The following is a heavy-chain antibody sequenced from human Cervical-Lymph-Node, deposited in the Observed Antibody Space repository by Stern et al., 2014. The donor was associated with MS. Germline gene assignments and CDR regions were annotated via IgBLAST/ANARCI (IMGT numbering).Heavy chain of an antibody. D-gene: IGHD3-3*01. V-gene: IGHV1-2*02. CDR3: ARDQRGITIFGVVTDYYYLGMDV. CDR1: GYIFTGYY. CDR2: INPNTGGT. Sequence: VQLLESGAEVKKPGASVKVSCKTSGYIFTGYYIHWVRQAPGQGLEGMAWINPNTGGTKYAQTFQGRVTMSRDTSISTAYVELSSLTSDDTAVYYCARDQRGITIFGVVTDYYYLGMDVWGQGTTVTVSS. J-gene: IGHJ6*02.